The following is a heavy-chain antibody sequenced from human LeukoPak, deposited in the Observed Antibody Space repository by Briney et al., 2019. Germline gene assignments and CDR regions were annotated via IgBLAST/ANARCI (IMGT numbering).Heavy chain of an antibody. CDR2: ISGNGNSP. Sequence: GGSLRLSCEGYGFTFSSYAMSWVRQAPGKGLEWVSGISGNGNSPYYADSVKGRFTISRDNSKNTLYLQMNSLKAEDTAVYHCAKAPRGHYYDSSGYYFDYWGQGTLVTVSS. CDR3: AKAPRGHYYDSSGYYFDY. CDR1: GFTFSSYA. J-gene: IGHJ4*02. V-gene: IGHV3-23*01. D-gene: IGHD3-22*01.